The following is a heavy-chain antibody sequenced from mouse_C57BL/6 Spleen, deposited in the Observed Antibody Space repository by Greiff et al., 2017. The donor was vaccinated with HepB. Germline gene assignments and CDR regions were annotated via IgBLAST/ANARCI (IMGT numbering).Heavy chain of an antibody. CDR2: FYPGSGSI. J-gene: IGHJ3*01. V-gene: IGHV1-62-2*01. Sequence: QVQLQQSGAELVKPGASVNLSCKASGYTFTEYTIHWVKQRSGQGLEWIGGFYPGSGSIKYNEKFKDKATLTADKSYSTVYMELSRMTYEDSADYCCARHEDQTGSCAYWGQGTLVTVSA. CDR3: ARHEDQTGSCAY. CDR1: GYTFTEYT. D-gene: IGHD4-1*01.